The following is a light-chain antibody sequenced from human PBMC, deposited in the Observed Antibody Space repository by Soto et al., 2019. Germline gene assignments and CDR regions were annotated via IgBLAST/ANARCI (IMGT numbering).Light chain of an antibody. CDR1: SSDVGGYNY. V-gene: IGLV2-11*01. Sequence: HSVLTQPRSVSGSPGQSVTISCTGTSSDVGGYNYVSWYQQHPGKAPKLMIYDVSKRPSGVPDRFSGSKSGNTASLTISGLQAEDEADYYCCSYAGSSYVFGNGTKVTVL. J-gene: IGLJ1*01. CDR3: CSYAGSSYV. CDR2: DVS.